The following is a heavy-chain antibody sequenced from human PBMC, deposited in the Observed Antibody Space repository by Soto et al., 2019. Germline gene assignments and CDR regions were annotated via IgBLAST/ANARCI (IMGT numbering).Heavy chain of an antibody. D-gene: IGHD3-3*01. CDR3: ARTRNGGVADSFDS. V-gene: IGHV3-30*04. Sequence: LRLSCAASGFTFSRYAIHWVRLTPGRGLEWVLAISRDGSYIYYTDSVKGRFTVSRDNSKNTVFVQMNRLIPDDTALYFCARTRNGGVADSFDSWGQGTRVTVSS. CDR1: GFTFSRYA. J-gene: IGHJ5*01. CDR2: ISRDGSYI.